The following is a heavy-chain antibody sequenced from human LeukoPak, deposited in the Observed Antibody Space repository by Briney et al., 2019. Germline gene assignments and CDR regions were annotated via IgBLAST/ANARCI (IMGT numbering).Heavy chain of an antibody. V-gene: IGHV1-18*01. CDR2: ISAYNGNT. J-gene: IGHJ4*02. D-gene: IGHD3-10*01. CDR3: ARGGYSGYYYGSGPTPIPDY. Sequence: ASVKVSCKASGYTFTSYGISWVRQAPGQGLEWMGWISAYNGNTNYAQKLQGRVTMTTDTSTSTAYMELRSLRSDDTAVYYCARGGYSGYYYGSGPTPIPDYWGQGTLVTVSS. CDR1: GYTFTSYG.